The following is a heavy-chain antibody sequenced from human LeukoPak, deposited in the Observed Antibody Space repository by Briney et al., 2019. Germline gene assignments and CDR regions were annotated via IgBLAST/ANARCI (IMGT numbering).Heavy chain of an antibody. V-gene: IGHV4-39*07. CDR1: GGSISSSSYY. CDR3: ARGRITMVRGSNWFDP. CDR2: IHYSGST. Sequence: SETLSLTCTVSGGSISSSSYYWGWIRQPPGKGLEWIGSIHYSGSTNYNPSLKSRVTISVDTSKNQFSLKLSSVTAADTAVYYCARGRITMVRGSNWFDPWGQGTLVTVSS. J-gene: IGHJ5*02. D-gene: IGHD3-10*01.